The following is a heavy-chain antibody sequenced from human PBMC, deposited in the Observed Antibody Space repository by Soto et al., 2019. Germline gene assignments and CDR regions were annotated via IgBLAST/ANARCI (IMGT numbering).Heavy chain of an antibody. CDR1: GGSISGGGSY. V-gene: IGHV4-31*03. CDR2: MYYSGSS. CDR3: ARADAAYCSGGSCYSTLNWFDP. Sequence: PSETLSLTCTVSGGSISGGGSYWSWIRQRPGKGLEWIGYMYYSGSSYYNPSLKGRVIISVDTSKNQFSLKLSSVTAADTAVYYCARADAAYCSGGSCYSTLNWFDPWGQGTLVTVSS. J-gene: IGHJ5*02. D-gene: IGHD2-15*01.